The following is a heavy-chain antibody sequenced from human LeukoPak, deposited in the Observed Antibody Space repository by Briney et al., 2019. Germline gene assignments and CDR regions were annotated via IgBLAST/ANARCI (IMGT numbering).Heavy chain of an antibody. CDR2: ISSSSIYI. J-gene: IGHJ5*02. D-gene: IGHD2-21*01. V-gene: IGHV3-21*04. Sequence: PGGSLRLSCAGSGFTFSSYSMHWVRQAPGKGLEWVSSISSSSIYIYYADSLKGRFTISRDNAKNSLSLQMNSLRADDTAVYYCVKIAPDLPWGQGTLVTVS. CDR1: GFTFSSYS. CDR3: VKIAPDLP.